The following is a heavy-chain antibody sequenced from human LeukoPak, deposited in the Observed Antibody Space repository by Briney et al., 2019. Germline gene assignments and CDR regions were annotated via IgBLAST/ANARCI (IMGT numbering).Heavy chain of an antibody. Sequence: ASVRVSCKTSEYTFTGYYIHWVRRAPGQGLEWMGWINPNSGATKYAQKFQGRVTMTRDTSISTAYMELSRLRSDDTAIYYCAGGLGATTWLTRWGQGTLVTVSS. CDR3: AGGLGATTWLTR. D-gene: IGHD1-26*01. J-gene: IGHJ4*02. V-gene: IGHV1-2*02. CDR1: EYTFTGYY. CDR2: INPNSGAT.